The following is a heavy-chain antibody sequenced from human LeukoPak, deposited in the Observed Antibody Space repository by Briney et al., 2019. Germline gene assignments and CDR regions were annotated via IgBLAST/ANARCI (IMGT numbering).Heavy chain of an antibody. V-gene: IGHV1-69*05. D-gene: IGHD3-3*01. CDR2: IIPIFGTA. CDR3: ASLDFWSSYHFDY. CDR1: GGTFSSYA. Sequence: SVKVSCKASGGTFSSYAISWVRQAPGQGLEWMGGIIPIFGTANYAQKFQGRVTITTDESTSTAYMELSSLRSEDTAVYYCASLDFWSSYHFDYWGQETLVTVSS. J-gene: IGHJ4*02.